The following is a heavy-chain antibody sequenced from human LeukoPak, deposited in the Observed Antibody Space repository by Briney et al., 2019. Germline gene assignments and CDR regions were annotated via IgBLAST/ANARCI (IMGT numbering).Heavy chain of an antibody. CDR1: GFTFSSYA. J-gene: IGHJ3*02. D-gene: IGHD2-15*01. CDR2: ISGSGGST. Sequence: GGSLRLSCAASGFTFSSYAMSWVRQAPGKGLEWVSAISGSGGSTYYADSVKGRFTISRDNSKNTLYLQMNSQRAEDTAVYYCAKVGYGGGSWGAFDIWGQGTMVTVSS. V-gene: IGHV3-23*01. CDR3: AKVGYGGGSWGAFDI.